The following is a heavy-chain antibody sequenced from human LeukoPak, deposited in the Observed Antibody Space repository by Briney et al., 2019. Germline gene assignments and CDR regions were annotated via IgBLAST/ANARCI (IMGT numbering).Heavy chain of an antibody. CDR3: AREMSMVRGVIPAYYFDY. Sequence: SETLSLTCTVSGGSISSYSRSWVRQPPGKGLEWIGYIYYSGSTNYNPSLTSGVSISVDTSKNQFSLKLSSVTAADTAVYYGAREMSMVRGVIPAYYFDYWGQGTLVSVSS. CDR2: IYYSGST. CDR1: GGSISSYS. V-gene: IGHV4-59*01. J-gene: IGHJ4*02. D-gene: IGHD3-10*01.